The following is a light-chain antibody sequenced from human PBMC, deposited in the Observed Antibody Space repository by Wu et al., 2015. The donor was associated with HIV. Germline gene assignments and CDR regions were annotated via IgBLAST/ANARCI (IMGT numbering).Light chain of an antibody. CDR2: KAS. J-gene: IGKJ3*01. V-gene: IGKV1-5*03. Sequence: DIQMTQSPSTLSASVGDRVTITCRASQSVSNWLAWYQQKPGKAPKLLIYKASNLESGVPSRFSGSGSGTEFTLTISSLQPDDFATYYCQQYNSHPFTFGPGTKVDIK. CDR1: QSVSNW. CDR3: QQYNSHPFT.